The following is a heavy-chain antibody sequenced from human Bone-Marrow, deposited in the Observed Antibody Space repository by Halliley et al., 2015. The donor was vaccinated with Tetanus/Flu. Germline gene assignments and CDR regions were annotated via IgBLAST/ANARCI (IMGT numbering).Heavy chain of an antibody. CDR3: ARCSLDYGLDV. Sequence: LEWVVYMYYTGSTHYSPSLKSRVTISRDTSRNEISLKLPSVTAAVSAVYYCARCSLDYGLDVWGQGTTVTVS. J-gene: IGHJ6*02. V-gene: IGHV4-59*12. CDR2: MYYTGST.